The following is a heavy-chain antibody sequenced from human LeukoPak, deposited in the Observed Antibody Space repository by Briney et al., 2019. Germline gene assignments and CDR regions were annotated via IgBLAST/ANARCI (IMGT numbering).Heavy chain of an antibody. CDR1: GGSITSGVYS. Sequence: SETLSLTCAVSGGSITSGVYSWNWIRQPPGKGLEWIGYIFQSGSTYYNPFFKSRVIISQDRSRNQLSLKLTSVTAADTAVYYCARVPSPRNSFGPQYYFDYWGQGNLVTVSS. V-gene: IGHV4-30-2*01. J-gene: IGHJ4*02. CDR2: IFQSGST. CDR3: ARVPSPRNSFGPQYYFDY. D-gene: IGHD5-18*01.